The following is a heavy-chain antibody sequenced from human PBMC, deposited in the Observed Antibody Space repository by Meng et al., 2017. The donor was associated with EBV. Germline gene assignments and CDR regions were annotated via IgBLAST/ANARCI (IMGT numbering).Heavy chain of an antibody. CDR3: ARDGTLYDTPSPFDY. CDR2: ISAYNGHT. D-gene: IGHD3-22*01. CDR1: GYTLTSDG. Sequence: QVQLLQPRAHGNKPVAAVKVAWKASGYTLTSDGISSVQQEAGQGPESMGWISAYNGHTNHAQKLQRRLTMTTDTSTSTDSMELRSLRSHDTAVSYCARDGTLYDTPSPFDYWGQGTLVTVSS. J-gene: IGHJ4*02. V-gene: IGHV1-18*01.